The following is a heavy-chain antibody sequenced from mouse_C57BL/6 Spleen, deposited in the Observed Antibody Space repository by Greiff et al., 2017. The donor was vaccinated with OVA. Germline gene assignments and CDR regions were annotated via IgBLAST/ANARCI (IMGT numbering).Heavy chain of an antibody. CDR3: AREDDPSDLDY. V-gene: IGHV1-64*01. J-gene: IGHJ2*01. Sequence: QVQLQQPGAELVKPGASVKLSCKASGYTFTSYWMPWVKQRPGQGLEWIGMIHPNSGSTNYNEKFKSKATLTVDKSSSTAYMQLSSLTSEDAVVYYCAREDDPSDLDYWGQGTTLTVSS. CDR1: GYTFTSYW. D-gene: IGHD2-10*02. CDR2: IHPNSGST.